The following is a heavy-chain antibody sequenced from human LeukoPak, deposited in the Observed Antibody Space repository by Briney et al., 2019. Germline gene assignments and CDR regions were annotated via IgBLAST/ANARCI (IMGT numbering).Heavy chain of an antibody. Sequence: PGKSLRLSCAASGITFSSYWMHWVRQAPEKGLVWVSLINSDGSTTSYADSVKGRFTISRDNAKNTLYLQMKSLRADDTAVYFCAKVLTGSQDYWGQGTLVTVSS. D-gene: IGHD7-27*01. J-gene: IGHJ4*02. CDR1: GITFSSYW. CDR2: INSDGSTT. V-gene: IGHV3-74*01. CDR3: AKVLTGSQDY.